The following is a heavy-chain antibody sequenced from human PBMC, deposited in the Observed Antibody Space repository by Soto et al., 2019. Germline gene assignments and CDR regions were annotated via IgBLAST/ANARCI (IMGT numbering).Heavy chain of an antibody. CDR3: ARGLELEYYYYGMDV. Sequence: QVQLVESGGGVVQPGRSLRLSCAASGFTFSSYAMHWVRQAPGKGLEWVAVISYDGSNKYYADSVKGRFTISRDNSTXTLYLQMNSLRAEDTAVYYCARGLELEYYYYGMDVWGQGTTVTVSS. CDR2: ISYDGSNK. J-gene: IGHJ6*02. D-gene: IGHD1-7*01. V-gene: IGHV3-30-3*01. CDR1: GFTFSSYA.